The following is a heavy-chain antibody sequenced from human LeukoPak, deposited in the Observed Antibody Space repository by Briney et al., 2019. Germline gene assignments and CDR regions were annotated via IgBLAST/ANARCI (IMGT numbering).Heavy chain of an antibody. J-gene: IGHJ4*02. V-gene: IGHV3-23*01. CDR3: AKDNGDYVGYFDY. CDR1: GLSFSSYA. CDR2: ISGSGGST. D-gene: IGHD4-17*01. Sequence: PGGSLRLSGAASGLSFSSYAVSWVRQAPGKGLEWVSIISGSGGSTYYADSVKGRFTISRDNSRNTLYLQMNSLRAEDTAVYYWAKDNGDYVGYFDYWGQGTLVTVSS.